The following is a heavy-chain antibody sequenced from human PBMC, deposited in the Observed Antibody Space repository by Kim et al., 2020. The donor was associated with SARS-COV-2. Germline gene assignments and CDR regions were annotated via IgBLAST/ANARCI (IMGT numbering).Heavy chain of an antibody. Sequence: GESLKISCKGSGYSFTSYWIGWVRQMPGKGLEWMGIIYPGDSDTRYSPSFQGQVTISADKSISTAYLQWSSLKASDTAMYYCARLPRLGDYDSSGYYLYFDYWGQGTLVTVSS. J-gene: IGHJ4*02. CDR1: GYSFTSYW. CDR2: IYPGDSDT. V-gene: IGHV5-51*01. CDR3: ARLPRLGDYDSSGYYLYFDY. D-gene: IGHD3-22*01.